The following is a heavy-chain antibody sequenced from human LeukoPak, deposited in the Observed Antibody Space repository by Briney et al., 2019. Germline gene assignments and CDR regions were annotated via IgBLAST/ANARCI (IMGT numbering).Heavy chain of an antibody. D-gene: IGHD5-18*01. CDR3: ARVYGYGYYYMDV. CDR2: AYYSGST. CDR1: GGSISNYY. V-gene: IGHV4-59*01. J-gene: IGHJ6*03. Sequence: SETPSLTCTVSGGSISNYYWNWIRQPPGKGLEWIGYAYYSGSTTYNPSLKSRVTISVDTSKNQFSLKLRSVTAADTAVYYCARVYGYGYYYMDVWGKGTTVTVSS.